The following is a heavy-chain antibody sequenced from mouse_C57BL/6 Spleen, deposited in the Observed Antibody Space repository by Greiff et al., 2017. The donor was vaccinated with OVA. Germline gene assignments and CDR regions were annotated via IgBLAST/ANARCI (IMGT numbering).Heavy chain of an antibody. CDR1: GYTFTSYG. Sequence: QVHVKQSGAELARPGASVKLSCKASGYTFTSYGISWVKQRTGQGLEWIGEIYPRSGNTYYNEKFKGKATLTADKSSSTAYMELRSLTSEDSAVYFCARVEDYEGAMDYWGQGTSVTVSS. D-gene: IGHD2-4*01. CDR3: ARVEDYEGAMDY. CDR2: IYPRSGNT. J-gene: IGHJ4*01. V-gene: IGHV1-81*01.